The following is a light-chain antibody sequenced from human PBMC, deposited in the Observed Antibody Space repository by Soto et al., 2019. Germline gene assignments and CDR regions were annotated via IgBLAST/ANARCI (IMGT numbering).Light chain of an antibody. V-gene: IGKV1-9*01. J-gene: IGKJ3*01. CDR1: QGINNY. CDR2: AAS. Sequence: DIQLTQSPSFLSASVGDRVTITCRASQGINNYLGWYQQKPGKAPKLLIYAASTLQSGVPSRFSGSGSGTEFTLPISSLQPEDSATYYCQQLKSYPITFGPGTKVDI. CDR3: QQLKSYPIT.